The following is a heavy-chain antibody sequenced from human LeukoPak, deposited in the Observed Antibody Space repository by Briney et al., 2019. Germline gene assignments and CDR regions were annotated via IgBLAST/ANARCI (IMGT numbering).Heavy chain of an antibody. CDR1: GGSFSGYY. D-gene: IGHD6-13*01. CDR3: ASQGVHSSSRGFDP. Sequence: SETLSLTCAVYGGSFSGYYWSWIRQPPGKGLEWIGEINHSGSTNYNPSLKSRVTISVDTSKNQFSLKLSSVTAADTAVYYCASQGVHSSSRGFDPWGQGTLVTVSS. CDR2: INHSGST. J-gene: IGHJ5*02. V-gene: IGHV4-34*01.